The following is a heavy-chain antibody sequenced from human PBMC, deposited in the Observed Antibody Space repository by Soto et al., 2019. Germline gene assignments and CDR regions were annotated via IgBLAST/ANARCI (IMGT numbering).Heavy chain of an antibody. V-gene: IGHV3-23*01. J-gene: IGHJ4*02. CDR1: GFTFTHYA. CDR3: AKVTWGSSRTGGFDY. CDR2: ITGTDNT. D-gene: IGHD6-6*01. Sequence: EVQLLESGGDLVQPGGSLRLSCVVSGFTFTHYAMNWVRQAPGKVLEWVSAITGTDNTYYADSVQGRFTISRDSFESTIYLQMNSLKAEATAVYSCAKVTWGSSRTGGFDYWGQGTLVTVSS.